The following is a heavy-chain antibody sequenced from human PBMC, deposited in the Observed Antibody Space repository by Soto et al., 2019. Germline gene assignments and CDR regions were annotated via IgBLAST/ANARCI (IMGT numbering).Heavy chain of an antibody. CDR1: GYTFTIYA. J-gene: IGHJ6*02. V-gene: IGHV1-3*01. D-gene: IGHD3-3*01. CDR3: ARDQGITTFGVFSMYYYGMDV. CDR2: INAGNGNT. Sequence: ASVKVSCKASGYTFTIYAMHWVLQAPGQRLEWMGWINAGNGNTKYSQKFQGRVTITRDTSASTAYMELSSLRSEDTAVYYCARDQGITTFGVFSMYYYGMDVWGQGTTVTVSS.